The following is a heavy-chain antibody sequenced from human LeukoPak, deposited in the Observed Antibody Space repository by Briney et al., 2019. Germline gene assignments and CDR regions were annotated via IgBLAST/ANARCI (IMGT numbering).Heavy chain of an antibody. D-gene: IGHD5-24*01. V-gene: IGHV3-21*04. CDR1: GFTFSSYA. CDR3: AKDGGDGYKQGDY. CDR2: ISSSSSYI. J-gene: IGHJ4*02. Sequence: GGSLRLSCAASGFTFSSYAMSWVRQAPGKGLEWVSSISSSSSYIDYADSAKGRFTISRDNAKNSLYLQMNSLRAEDTAVYYCAKDGGDGYKQGDYWGQGTLVTVSS.